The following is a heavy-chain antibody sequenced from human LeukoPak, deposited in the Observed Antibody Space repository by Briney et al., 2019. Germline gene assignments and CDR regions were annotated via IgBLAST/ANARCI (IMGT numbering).Heavy chain of an antibody. J-gene: IGHJ5*02. V-gene: IGHV1-8*03. CDR3: ARGRLTFDP. CDR1: GYTFTGYY. Sequence: ASVKVSCKASGYTFTGYYMHWVRQAPGQGLEWMGWMNPNSGNTGYAQKFQGRVTITRNTSISTAYMELSSLRSEDTAVYYCARGRLTFDPWGQGTLVTVSS. D-gene: IGHD4/OR15-4a*01. CDR2: MNPNSGNT.